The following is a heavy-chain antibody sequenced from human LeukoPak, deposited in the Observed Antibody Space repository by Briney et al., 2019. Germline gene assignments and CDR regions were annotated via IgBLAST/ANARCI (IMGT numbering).Heavy chain of an antibody. Sequence: GWSLRLSCTASGFTVSSNYMRWVLQAPGKGLEWVSVIYSGGSIYYADSVKGRFTISRDNSKNTLYLQMNSLRPEDTAVYYCARDLGLYPIWGQGTMVTVSS. CDR3: ARDLGLYPI. CDR1: GFTVSSNY. CDR2: IYSGGSI. V-gene: IGHV3-53*01. D-gene: IGHD2-8*01. J-gene: IGHJ3*02.